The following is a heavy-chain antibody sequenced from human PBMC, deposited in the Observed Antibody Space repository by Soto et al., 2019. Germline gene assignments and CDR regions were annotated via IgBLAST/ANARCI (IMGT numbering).Heavy chain of an antibody. D-gene: IGHD3-22*01. V-gene: IGHV1-18*01. CDR1: GYSLTTYG. CDR2: ISGYNGNT. Sequence: QIQLVRSGTEVKRSGASVKVSCKTSGYSLTTYGLSWVRQAPGRGLEWVGWISGYNGNTNYAQKFQGTVILTTDTPTTTVYMEIKSLSSDDTAVYYCVRDTYYYHSSGPAPFEYWGQGTQVTVSS. J-gene: IGHJ4*02. CDR3: VRDTYYYHSSGPAPFEY.